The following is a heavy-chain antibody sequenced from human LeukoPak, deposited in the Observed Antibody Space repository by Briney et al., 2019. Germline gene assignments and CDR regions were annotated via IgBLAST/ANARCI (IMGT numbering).Heavy chain of an antibody. CDR2: IIPILGIA. Sequence: ASVKVSCKASGGTFSSYAISWVRQAPGQGLEWMGRIIPILGIANYAQKFQGRVTITADKSTSTAYMELSSLRSEDTAVYYCVREKVSRVGVGATPGAFDIWGQGTMVTVSS. J-gene: IGHJ3*02. V-gene: IGHV1-69*04. CDR3: VREKVSRVGVGATPGAFDI. CDR1: GGTFSSYA. D-gene: IGHD1-26*01.